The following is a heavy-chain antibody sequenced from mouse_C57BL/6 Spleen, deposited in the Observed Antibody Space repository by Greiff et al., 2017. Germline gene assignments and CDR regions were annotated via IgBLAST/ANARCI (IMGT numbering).Heavy chain of an antibody. CDR2: IWRGGST. D-gene: IGHD1-1*01. J-gene: IGHJ4*01. CDR1: GFSLTSYG. CDR3: AKNGGYYGSSYDAMDY. Sequence: VKLMESGPGLVQPSQSLSITCTVSGFSLTSYGVHWVRQSPGKGLEWLGVIWRGGSTDYNAAFMSRLSITKDNSKSQVFFKMNSLQADDTAIYYCAKNGGYYGSSYDAMDYWGQGTSVTVSS. V-gene: IGHV2-5*01.